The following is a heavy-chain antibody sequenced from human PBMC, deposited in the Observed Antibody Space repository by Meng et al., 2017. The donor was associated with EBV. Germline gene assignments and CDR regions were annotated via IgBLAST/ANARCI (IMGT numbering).Heavy chain of an antibody. V-gene: IGHV1-69*06. J-gene: IGHJ4*02. D-gene: IGHD6-13*01. CDR2: IIPIFGTA. CDR3: ARAEIAAAGRLDY. Sequence: VHLVQSGAEVKTPGYWVKVSCKASGGTFRSYAISWVRQAPGQGLEWMGGIIPIFGTANYAQKFQGRVTITADKSTSTAYMELSSLRSEDTAVYYCARAEIAAAGRLDYWGQGTLVTVSS. CDR1: GGTFRSYA.